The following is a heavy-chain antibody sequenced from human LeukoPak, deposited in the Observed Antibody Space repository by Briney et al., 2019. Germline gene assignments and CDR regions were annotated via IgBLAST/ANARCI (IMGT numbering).Heavy chain of an antibody. D-gene: IGHD3-22*01. CDR2: INSNGSST. J-gene: IGHJ3*02. Sequence: GGALPVSRAASGFTFGNYLMHWVGQAPRKGLVWVPRINSNGSSTTYADTVKGRVSIYSDNAKNTLYLQMNSLRGEDTAIHYCAKTYYSYISDYSYDNHFDIWGRGGIVIVSS. CDR3: AKTYYSYISDYSYDNHFDI. CDR1: GFTFGNYL. V-gene: IGHV3-74*03.